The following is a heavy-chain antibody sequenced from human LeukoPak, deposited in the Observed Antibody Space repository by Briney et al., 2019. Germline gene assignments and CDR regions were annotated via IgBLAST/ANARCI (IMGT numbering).Heavy chain of an antibody. CDR3: TTDGGIGPSPIFDY. V-gene: IGHV3-15*01. CDR2: IKSKRDGGTT. CDR1: GFTFTKAW. Sequence: GGALRLSCAASGFTFTKAWMNWVRQAPGKGLEWIGRIKSKRDGGTTDYAAPVQGRFAMPRDDSQNTVYLQMNSLKTADTAVYYCTTDGGIGPSPIFDYWGQGTLLTVSS. D-gene: IGHD6-13*01. J-gene: IGHJ4*02.